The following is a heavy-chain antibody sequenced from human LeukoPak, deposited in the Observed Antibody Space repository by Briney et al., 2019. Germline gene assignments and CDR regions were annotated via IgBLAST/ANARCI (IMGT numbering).Heavy chain of an antibody. CDR1: GGSISSFY. CDR2: INHSGST. Sequence: SETLSLTCTVSGGSISSFYWSWIRQPPGKGLEWIGEINHSGSTNYNPSLKSRVTISVDTSKNQFSLKLSSVTAADTAVYYCARGRTRFAFDIWGQGTMVTVSS. V-gene: IGHV4-34*01. CDR3: ARGRTRFAFDI. D-gene: IGHD2-8*01. J-gene: IGHJ3*02.